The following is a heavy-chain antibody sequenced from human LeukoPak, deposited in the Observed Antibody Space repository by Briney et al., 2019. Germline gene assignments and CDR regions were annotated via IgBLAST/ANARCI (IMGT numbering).Heavy chain of an antibody. D-gene: IGHD6-13*01. V-gene: IGHV3-48*01. Sequence: PGGSLRLSCAASGFTFSSYSMNWVRQAPGKGLEWVSYISSSSSTIYYADSVKGRFTISRDNSKNTLYLQMNSLRAEDTAVYYCAKVRSGQQLVTWFDPWGQGTLVTVSS. CDR2: ISSSSSTI. CDR1: GFTFSSYS. CDR3: AKVRSGQQLVTWFDP. J-gene: IGHJ5*02.